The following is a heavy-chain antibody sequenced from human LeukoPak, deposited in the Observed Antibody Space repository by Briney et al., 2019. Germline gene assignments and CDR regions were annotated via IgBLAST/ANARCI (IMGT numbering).Heavy chain of an antibody. CDR1: GFTLSSNA. V-gene: IGHV3-64D*09. CDR2: ISYNGGST. CDR3: VRRTANHFDY. Sequence: PGGSLRLSCSASGFTLSSNAMHWVRQAPGXXXXYVSAISYNGGSTYYADSVKGRFTISRDNSKNTLYLQMSSLRAEDTAVFYCVRRTANHFDYWGQGTLVTVSS. D-gene: IGHD2-21*02. J-gene: IGHJ4*02.